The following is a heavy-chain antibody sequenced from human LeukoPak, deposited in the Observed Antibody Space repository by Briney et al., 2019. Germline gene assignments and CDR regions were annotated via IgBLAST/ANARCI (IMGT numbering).Heavy chain of an antibody. CDR1: GGSVSSGSYY. J-gene: IGHJ5*02. D-gene: IGHD2-8*01. V-gene: IGHV4-61*01. CDR2: ISDSGST. Sequence: SETLSLTCTVSGGSVSSGSYYWSWIRQPPGKGLELIGSISDSGSTNYNPSLKSRVIISVDTSKNQFSLKLSSVTAADTAVYYCARGRGYCTNGVCYSRWFDPWGQGTLVTVSS. CDR3: ARGRGYCTNGVCYSRWFDP.